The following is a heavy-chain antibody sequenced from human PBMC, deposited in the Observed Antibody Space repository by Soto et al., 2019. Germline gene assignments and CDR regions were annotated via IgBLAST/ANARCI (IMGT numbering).Heavy chain of an antibody. CDR1: GFTFSDYY. Sequence: GVLRLSCAACGFTFSDYYMSWIRQPPGKGLEWISYIASSGGTIYYADSVNGRFTISRYNAKNSLYLQMNGLRAEDTAVYYCARDPLHHGSTFDYWGQGTLVTVSS. J-gene: IGHJ4*02. V-gene: IGHV3-11*01. CDR2: IASSGGTI. D-gene: IGHD3-10*01. CDR3: ARDPLHHGSTFDY.